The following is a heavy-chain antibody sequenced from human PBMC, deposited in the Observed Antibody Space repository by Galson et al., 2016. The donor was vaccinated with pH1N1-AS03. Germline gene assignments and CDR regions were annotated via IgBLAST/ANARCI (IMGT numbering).Heavy chain of an antibody. Sequence: SVKVSCKASAGTFATFAVSWVRQARGQGLEWMGGVIPLSGTTNYAQKFQGRVTITADDSTGTAYMELSSLRSDDTAAYYCARDRYRDTSADFYESAYWGQGTLVTVSS. CDR1: AGTFATFA. CDR2: VIPLSGTT. V-gene: IGHV1-69*13. D-gene: IGHD2/OR15-2a*01. J-gene: IGHJ4*02. CDR3: ARDRYRDTSADFYESAY.